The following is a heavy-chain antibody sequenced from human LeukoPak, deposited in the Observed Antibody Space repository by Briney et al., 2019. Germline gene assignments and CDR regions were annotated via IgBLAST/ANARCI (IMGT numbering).Heavy chain of an antibody. CDR3: ARRVGATEFDY. CDR1: GYSFTSYW. D-gene: IGHD1-26*01. CDR2: IYPGSSDT. Sequence: GESLKISCKGSGYSFTSYWSGWGRRMPGKGVGCIGLIYPGSSDTRYCPSFQGQVTISADKSISTAYLQWSSLKASDTATYYCARRVGATEFDYWGQGTLVTVSS. J-gene: IGHJ4*02. V-gene: IGHV5-51*01.